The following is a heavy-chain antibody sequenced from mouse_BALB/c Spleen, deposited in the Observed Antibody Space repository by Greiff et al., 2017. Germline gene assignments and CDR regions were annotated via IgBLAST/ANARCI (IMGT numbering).Heavy chain of an antibody. CDR3: ASYYGNFLFAY. V-gene: IGHV1-15*01. CDR1: GYTFTDYE. Sequence: QVQLQQSGAELVRPGASVTLSCKASGYTFTDYEMHWVKQTPVHGLEWIGAIDPETGGTAYNQKFKGKATLTADKSSSTAYMELRSLTSEDSAVYYCASYYGNFLFAYWGQGTLVTVSA. D-gene: IGHD2-10*01. CDR2: IDPETGGT. J-gene: IGHJ3*01.